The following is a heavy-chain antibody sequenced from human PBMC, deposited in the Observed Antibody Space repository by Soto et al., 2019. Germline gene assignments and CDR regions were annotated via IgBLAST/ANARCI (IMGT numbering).Heavy chain of an antibody. CDR1: GFTFSNAW. V-gene: IGHV3-15*07. D-gene: IGHD6-13*01. J-gene: IGHJ6*02. Sequence: EVQLVESGGGLVKPGGSLRLSCAASGFTFSNAWMNWVRQAPGKGLEWVGRIKSKTDGGTTDYAAPVKGRFTISRDDSKNTLYLQMNSLKTEDTALYYCTTFSSRSFYYYYGMDVWGQGTTVTVSS. CDR3: TTFSSRSFYYYYGMDV. CDR2: IKSKTDGGTT.